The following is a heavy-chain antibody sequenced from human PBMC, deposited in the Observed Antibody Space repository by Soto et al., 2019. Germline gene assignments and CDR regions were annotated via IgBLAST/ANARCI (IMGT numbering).Heavy chain of an antibody. D-gene: IGHD3-10*01. Sequence: GGSLRLSCAASGFTFSGHTINWVRQAPGKGLEWVSSVSRSSSYIYYADSVKGRFTVSRDDAEKTLYLQMNSLRAEDTAIYYCARCMGFDGSGYAFFDSWGQGTQVTVSS. V-gene: IGHV3-21*01. CDR3: ARCMGFDGSGYAFFDS. J-gene: IGHJ4*02. CDR1: GFTFSGHT. CDR2: VSRSSSYI.